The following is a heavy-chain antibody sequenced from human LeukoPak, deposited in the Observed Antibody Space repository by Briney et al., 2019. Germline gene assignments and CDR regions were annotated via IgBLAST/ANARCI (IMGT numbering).Heavy chain of an antibody. D-gene: IGHD3-10*01. J-gene: IGHJ4*02. CDR3: AREYGSGYCDY. V-gene: IGHV4-59*01. Sequence: PSETLSLTCTVSGGSISSYYWSWIRQPPGKGLEWIGYIYYSGSTNYNPSLKSRVTISVDTSKNQFSLKLSSVTAADTAVYYCAREYGSGYCDYWGQGTLVTVSS. CDR2: IYYSGST. CDR1: GGSISSYY.